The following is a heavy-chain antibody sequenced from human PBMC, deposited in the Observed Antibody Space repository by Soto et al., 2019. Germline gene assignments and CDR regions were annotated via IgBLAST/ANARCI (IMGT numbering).Heavy chain of an antibody. CDR3: AGCSGGSCYSELDY. CDR2: INAGNGNT. D-gene: IGHD2-15*01. Sequence: ASVKVSFKASGYTFTSYAMHWVRQAPGQRLEWMGWINAGNGNTKYSQKFQGRVTITRDTSASTAYMELSSLRSEDTAVYYCAGCSGGSCYSELDYWGQGTLVTVSS. J-gene: IGHJ4*02. V-gene: IGHV1-3*01. CDR1: GYTFTSYA.